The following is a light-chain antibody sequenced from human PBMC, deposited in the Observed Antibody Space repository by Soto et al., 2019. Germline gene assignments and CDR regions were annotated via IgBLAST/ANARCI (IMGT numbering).Light chain of an antibody. CDR3: QQRGKWPST. V-gene: IGKV1-8*01. CDR1: QGISSY. J-gene: IGKJ2*02. Sequence: AIRMTQSPSSLSASTGDRVTITCRASQGISSYLAWYQQKPGKAPKLLIYAASTLQSGVPSRFSGSGSGTDFTLTISCLQSEDFAVYYCQQRGKWPSTFGPGTKVEMK. CDR2: AAS.